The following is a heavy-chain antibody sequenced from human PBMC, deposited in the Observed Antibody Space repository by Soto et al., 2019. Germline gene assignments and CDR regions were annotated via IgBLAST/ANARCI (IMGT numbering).Heavy chain of an antibody. CDR2: MNPNSGNT. V-gene: IGHV1-8*01. CDR3: ARVYSYGLTYYYYYGMDV. Sequence: ASVKVSCKASGYTFTSYDINWVRQATGQGLEWMGWMNPNSGNTGYAQKFQGRVTKTRNTSISTAYMELSSLRSEDTAVYYCARVYSYGLTYYYYYGMDVWGQGTTVTVSS. CDR1: GYTFTSYD. D-gene: IGHD5-18*01. J-gene: IGHJ6*02.